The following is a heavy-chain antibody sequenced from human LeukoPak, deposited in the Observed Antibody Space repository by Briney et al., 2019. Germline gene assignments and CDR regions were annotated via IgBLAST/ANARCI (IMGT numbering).Heavy chain of an antibody. V-gene: IGHV4-34*01. CDR2: INHSGST. J-gene: IGHJ4*02. D-gene: IGHD3-9*01. Sequence: SETLSLTCAVYGGSFSGYYWSWIRQPPGKGLEWIGEINHSGSTNYNPSLKSRVTISVDTSKNQFSLKLSSVTAADTAVYYCATRVAGLRYFSYWGQGTLVTVSS. CDR1: GGSFSGYY. CDR3: ATRVAGLRYFSY.